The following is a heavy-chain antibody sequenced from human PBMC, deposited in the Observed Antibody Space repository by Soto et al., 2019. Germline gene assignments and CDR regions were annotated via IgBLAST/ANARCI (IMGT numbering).Heavy chain of an antibody. D-gene: IGHD3-10*01. V-gene: IGHV1-18*04. J-gene: IGHJ4*02. CDR1: GYVFISYG. Sequence: QVQLVQSGPEVKKPGASVKVSCKTSGYVFISYGISWVRQAPGHGLEWVGWISAYTGNADYAQKFQGRVTMTTETSTSTAFLELWSLRSDDTAVYYCARDQRYYGSGSYYSDNWGQGTLGTVSS. CDR2: ISAYTGNA. CDR3: ARDQRYYGSGSYYSDN.